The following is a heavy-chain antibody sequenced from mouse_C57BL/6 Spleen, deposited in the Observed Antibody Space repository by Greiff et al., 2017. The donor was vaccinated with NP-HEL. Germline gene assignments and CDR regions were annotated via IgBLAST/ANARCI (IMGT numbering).Heavy chain of an antibody. D-gene: IGHD1-1*01. V-gene: IGHV1-54*01. CDR2: INPGSGGT. Sequence: QVQLQQSGAELVRPGTSVKVSCKASGYAFTNYLIEWVKQRPGQGLEWIGVINPGSGGTNYNEKFKGKATLTADKSSSTAYMQRSSLTSEDSAVYFCARSDPYGSSSMDYWGQGTSVTVSS. CDR1: GYAFTNYL. J-gene: IGHJ4*01. CDR3: ARSDPYGSSSMDY.